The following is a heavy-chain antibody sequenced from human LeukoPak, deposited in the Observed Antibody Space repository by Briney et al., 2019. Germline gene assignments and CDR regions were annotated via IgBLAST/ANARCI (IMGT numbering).Heavy chain of an antibody. Sequence: SVKVSCKASGGTFSSYAISWVRQAPGQGLEWMGGIIPIFGTANYAQKFQGRVTITTDESTNTAYMELSSLRSEDTAVYYCARYDYSNQKYYCMDVWGKGTTVTASS. CDR1: GGTFSSYA. D-gene: IGHD4-11*01. CDR3: ARYDYSNQKYYCMDV. CDR2: IIPIFGTA. V-gene: IGHV1-69*05. J-gene: IGHJ6*03.